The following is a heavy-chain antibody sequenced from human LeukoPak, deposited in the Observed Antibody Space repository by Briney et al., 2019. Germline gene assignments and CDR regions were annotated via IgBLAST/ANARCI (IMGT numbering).Heavy chain of an antibody. CDR3: ASRRTLRWRLAFDI. CDR1: GFTFSSYA. J-gene: IGHJ3*02. CDR2: ISYDGSNK. D-gene: IGHD4-23*01. Sequence: GGSLRLSCAASGFTFSSYAMHWVRQAPGKGLEWVAVISYDGSNKYYADSVKGRFTISRDNSKNTLYLQMNSLRAEDTAVYYCASRRTLRWRLAFDIWGQGTMVTVSS. V-gene: IGHV3-30*04.